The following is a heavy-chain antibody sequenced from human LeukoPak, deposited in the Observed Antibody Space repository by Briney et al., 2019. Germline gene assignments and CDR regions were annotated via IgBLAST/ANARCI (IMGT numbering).Heavy chain of an antibody. CDR3: ARDRGGPYSSSHFDLGRGNYFDY. J-gene: IGHJ4*02. V-gene: IGHV4-31*03. D-gene: IGHD6-6*01. CDR2: IYYSGST. Sequence: SETLSLTCTVSGGSISSGGYYWSWIRQHPGKGLEWIGYIYYSGSTYYNPSLKSRVTISVDTSKNQFSLKLSSVTAADTAVYYCARDRGGPYSSSHFDLGRGNYFDYWGQGTLVTVSS. CDR1: GGSISSGGYY.